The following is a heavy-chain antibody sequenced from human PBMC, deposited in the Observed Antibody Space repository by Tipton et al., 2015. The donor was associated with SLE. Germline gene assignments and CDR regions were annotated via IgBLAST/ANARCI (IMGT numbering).Heavy chain of an antibody. Sequence: TLSLTCTVSGGSISSYYWRWIRQPPGRGLEWIGYIYYSGSTNYNPSLKSRVTISVDTSKNQFSLKLSSVTAADTAVYYCAREGSIAAAGTGYFQHWGQGTLVTVSS. CDR3: AREGSIAAAGTGYFQH. V-gene: IGHV4-59*01. D-gene: IGHD6-13*01. CDR1: GGSISSYY. CDR2: IYYSGST. J-gene: IGHJ1*01.